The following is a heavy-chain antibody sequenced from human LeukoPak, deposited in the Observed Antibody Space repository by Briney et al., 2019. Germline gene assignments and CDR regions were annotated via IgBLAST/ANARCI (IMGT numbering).Heavy chain of an antibody. Sequence: ASVKVSCKASGGTFSSYAISWVRQAPGQGLEWMGGIIPIFGTANYAQKFHGRVTITADESTSTAYMELSSLSSEDTAVYYCARDRAYCSSTSCFNWFDPWGQGTLVTVSS. J-gene: IGHJ5*02. CDR2: IIPIFGTA. CDR1: GGTFSSYA. D-gene: IGHD2-2*01. CDR3: ARDRAYCSSTSCFNWFDP. V-gene: IGHV1-69*13.